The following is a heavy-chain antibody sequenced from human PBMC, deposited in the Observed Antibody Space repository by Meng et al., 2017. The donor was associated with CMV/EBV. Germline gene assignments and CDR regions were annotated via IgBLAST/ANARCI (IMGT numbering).Heavy chain of an antibody. CDR2: ISWNSGSI. Sequence: SLKISCAASGFTFDDYAMHWVRQAPGKGLEWVSGISWNSGSIGYADSVKGRFTISRDNAKNSLYQQMNSLRAEDTAVYYCARALRPIDGAPYGMDVWGQGTTVTVSS. CDR3: ARALRPIDGAPYGMDV. CDR1: GFTFDDYA. D-gene: IGHD3-16*01. V-gene: IGHV3-9*01. J-gene: IGHJ6*02.